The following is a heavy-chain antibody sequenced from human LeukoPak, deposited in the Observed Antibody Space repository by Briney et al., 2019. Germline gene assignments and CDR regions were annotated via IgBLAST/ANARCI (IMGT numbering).Heavy chain of an antibody. CDR3: ARDGRQWLADAFDI. D-gene: IGHD6-19*01. CDR2: IYYSGST. Sequence: MTSETLSLTCTVSGGSISSYYWSWIRQPPGKGLEWIGYIYYSGSTNYNPSLKSRVTISVDTSKNQFSLKLSSVTAADTAVYYCARDGRQWLADAFDIWGQGTMVTVSS. V-gene: IGHV4-59*01. J-gene: IGHJ3*02. CDR1: GGSISSYY.